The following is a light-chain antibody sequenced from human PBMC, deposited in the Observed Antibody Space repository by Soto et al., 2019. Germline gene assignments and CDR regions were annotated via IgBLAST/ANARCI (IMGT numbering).Light chain of an antibody. V-gene: IGKV1-5*03. CDR1: QSISSW. CDR2: KAS. J-gene: IGKJ5*01. CDR3: QQYDNPIT. Sequence: DIQMTHSPSTLSESVVDRDTITCRASQSISSWLAWYQQKPGKAPKLLIYKASSLESVVPSRFSGSGSGTGFTFTISSLQPEHIATYYCQQYDNPITVGQGTRLEIK.